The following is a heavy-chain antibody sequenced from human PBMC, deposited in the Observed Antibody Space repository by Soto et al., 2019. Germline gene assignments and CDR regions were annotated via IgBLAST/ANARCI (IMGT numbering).Heavy chain of an antibody. J-gene: IGHJ6*02. CDR2: ISAYNGNT. V-gene: IGHV1-18*01. CDR1: GYTFTSYG. CDR3: ASQLRGSSPARVGYYYYYGMDV. D-gene: IGHD1-26*01. Sequence: ASVKVSCKASGYTFTSYGISWVRQAPGQGLEWMGWISAYNGNTNYAQKLQGRVTMTTDTSTSTAYMELRSLRSDDTAVYCCASQLRGSSPARVGYYYYYGMDVWGQGTTVTVSS.